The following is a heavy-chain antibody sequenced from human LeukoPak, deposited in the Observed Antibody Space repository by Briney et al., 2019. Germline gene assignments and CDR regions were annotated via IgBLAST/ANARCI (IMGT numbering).Heavy chain of an antibody. Sequence: PGGSLRLSCAASGFTFDDYAMHWVRRAPGKGLEWVSGITWNSAGIGYADSVKGRFTISRDNAKYSLYLQMNSLRAEDTAVYYCARDKFGGTDYWGQGTLVTVSS. V-gene: IGHV3-9*01. D-gene: IGHD1-26*01. CDR3: ARDKFGGTDY. CDR1: GFTFDDYA. CDR2: ITWNSAGI. J-gene: IGHJ4*02.